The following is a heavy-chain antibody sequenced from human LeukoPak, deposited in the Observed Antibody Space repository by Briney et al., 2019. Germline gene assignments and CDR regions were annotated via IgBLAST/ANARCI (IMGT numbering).Heavy chain of an antibody. CDR3: VKLGGMYLVNHFDH. D-gene: IGHD1-26*01. Sequence: PGGSLRLSCAASGFTFDDYTMHWVRQAPGKGLEWVSGVSGGESRTYYADSVKGRFTLSRDNSKNTLFLQMNSLRAEDTAVYYCVKLGGMYLVNHFDHWGQGTLVSVSS. CDR2: VSGGESRT. V-gene: IGHV3-23*01. J-gene: IGHJ4*02. CDR1: GFTFDDYT.